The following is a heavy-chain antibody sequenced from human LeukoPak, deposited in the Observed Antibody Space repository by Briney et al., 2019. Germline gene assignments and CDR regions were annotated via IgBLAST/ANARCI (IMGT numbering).Heavy chain of an antibody. CDR1: GFTFSSYA. Sequence: PWGSLTLSCAASGFTFSSYAMSWVRQAPGKGLEWVSAISGSGGSTYYADSVKGRFTISRDNSKNTLYLQMKSLRGEDTAEYYCAKDMELASWGQGTLVTVSS. D-gene: IGHD1-26*01. V-gene: IGHV3-23*01. J-gene: IGHJ1*01. CDR2: ISGSGGST. CDR3: AKDMELAS.